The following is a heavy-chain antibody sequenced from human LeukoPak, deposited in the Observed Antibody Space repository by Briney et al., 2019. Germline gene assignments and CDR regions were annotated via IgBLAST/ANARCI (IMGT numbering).Heavy chain of an antibody. D-gene: IGHD6-13*01. J-gene: IGHJ4*02. CDR3: AGPSIAAAATPFDY. CDR1: GGSFSGYY. Sequence: PSETLSLTCAVYGGSFSGYYWSWIRQPPGKGLEWIGEINHSGSTNYNPSLKSRVTISVDTSKNQFSLELSSVTAADTAVYYCAGPSIAAAATPFDYWGQGTLVTVSS. CDR2: INHSGST. V-gene: IGHV4-34*01.